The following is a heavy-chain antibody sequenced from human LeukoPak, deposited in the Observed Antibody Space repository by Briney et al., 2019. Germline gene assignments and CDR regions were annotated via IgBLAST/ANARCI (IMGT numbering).Heavy chain of an antibody. CDR1: GFTFSSYS. CDR3: AIVGATDFDY. D-gene: IGHD1-26*01. Sequence: GGSLRLSCAASGFTFSSYSMNWVRQAPGKGLEWVSSISSGSSYIYYADSVKGRFTISRDNAKNSLYLQMNSLRAEDTAVYYCAIVGATDFDYWGQGTLVTVSS. V-gene: IGHV3-21*01. J-gene: IGHJ4*02. CDR2: ISSGSSYI.